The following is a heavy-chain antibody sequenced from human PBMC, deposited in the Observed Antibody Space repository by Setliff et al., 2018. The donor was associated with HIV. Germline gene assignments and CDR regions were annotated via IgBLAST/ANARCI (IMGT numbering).Heavy chain of an antibody. CDR2: SRNKVNSYTT. Sequence: HPGGSLRLSCAASGFTFSDHYMDWVRQAPGKGLEWVGRSRNKVNSYTTEYAASVKGRFTISGDDSKNSLYLQMNSLKTEDTAVYYCARGRLLWSGSYYYYYMDVWGKGTTVTVSS. CDR3: ARGRLLWSGSYYYYYMDV. J-gene: IGHJ6*03. D-gene: IGHD3-10*01. V-gene: IGHV3-72*01. CDR1: GFTFSDHY.